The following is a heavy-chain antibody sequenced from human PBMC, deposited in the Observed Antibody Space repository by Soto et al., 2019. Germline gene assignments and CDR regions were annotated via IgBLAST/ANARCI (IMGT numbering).Heavy chain of an antibody. CDR2: ISYDGSNK. Sequence: GVSLRLSCAASGFTFSSYGMHWVRQAPGKGLEWVAVISYDGSNKYYADSVKGRFTISRDNSKNTLYLQMNSLRAEDTAVYYCAKVGTIAAAGSAFDIWGQGTMVNVSS. CDR1: GFTFSSYG. J-gene: IGHJ3*02. V-gene: IGHV3-30*18. CDR3: AKVGTIAAAGSAFDI. D-gene: IGHD6-13*01.